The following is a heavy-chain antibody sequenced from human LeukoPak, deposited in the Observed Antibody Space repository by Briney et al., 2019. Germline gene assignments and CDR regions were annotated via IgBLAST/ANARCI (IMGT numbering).Heavy chain of an antibody. V-gene: IGHV1-18*01. D-gene: IGHD3-22*01. CDR3: ARGLDYYDSSGIDAFDI. Sequence: ASVKVSCKASGYTFTSYGISWVRQAPGHGLEWMGWISAYNGNTNYAQKLQGRVTMTTDTSTSTAYMELRSLRSDDTAVYYCARGLDYYDSSGIDAFDIWGQGTMVTVSS. J-gene: IGHJ3*02. CDR1: GYTFTSYG. CDR2: ISAYNGNT.